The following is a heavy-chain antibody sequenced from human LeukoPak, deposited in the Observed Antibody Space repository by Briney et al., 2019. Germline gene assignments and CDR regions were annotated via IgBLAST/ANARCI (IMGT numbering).Heavy chain of an antibody. CDR1: GYTFSSYD. CDR2: ITPYNGNT. CDR3: ARLNSAANFLDY. V-gene: IGHV1-18*01. Sequence: ASVKVSCKASGYTFSSYDITWVRQAPGQGLDWMGWITPYNGNTDYVQKVQGRVTMTADTSTSTVYMELMSLISDDTAVYYCARLNSAANFLDYWGQGTLVTVSS. J-gene: IGHJ4*02. D-gene: IGHD2-15*01.